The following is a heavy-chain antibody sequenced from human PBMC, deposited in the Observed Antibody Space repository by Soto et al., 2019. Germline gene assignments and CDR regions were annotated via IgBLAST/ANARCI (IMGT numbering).Heavy chain of an antibody. CDR3: VIDLAKGGGSASFDY. D-gene: IGHD1-26*01. CDR1: GYTFTANY. Sequence: ASVKDSFKASGYTFTANYIHWVRQAPGQGLEWMGWINPKSGGTNNPQKFQGRVTMTRDTSLSTIYMTLTRLTTDEKAVYYCVIDLAKGGGSASFDYWGQGTLVTVSS. V-gene: IGHV1-2*02. J-gene: IGHJ4*02. CDR2: INPKSGGT.